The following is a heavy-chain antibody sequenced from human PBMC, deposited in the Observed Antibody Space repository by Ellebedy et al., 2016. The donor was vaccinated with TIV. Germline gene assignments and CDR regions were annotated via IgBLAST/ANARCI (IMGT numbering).Heavy chain of an antibody. Sequence: GGSLRLXXAASGFTFSSYAMSWVRQAPGKGLEWVSAISGSGGTTYYAHSVKGRFTISRDNSKNTLYLQMNSLRAEDTAVYYCAKSPSDAFDIWGQGTMVTVSS. CDR2: ISGSGGTT. CDR1: GFTFSSYA. V-gene: IGHV3-23*01. CDR3: AKSPSDAFDI. J-gene: IGHJ3*02.